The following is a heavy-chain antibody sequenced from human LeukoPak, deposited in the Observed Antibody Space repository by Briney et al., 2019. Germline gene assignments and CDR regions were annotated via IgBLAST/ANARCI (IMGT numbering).Heavy chain of an antibody. CDR1: GYTFTGYY. D-gene: IGHD3-10*01. V-gene: IGHV1-69*05. CDR2: IIPIFGTA. Sequence: SVKVSCKASGYTFTGYYMHWVRQAPGQGLEWMGRIIPIFGTANYAQKFQGRVTITTDESTSTAYMELSSLRSEDTAVYYCAAREGVLYYFDYWGQGTLVTVSS. J-gene: IGHJ4*02. CDR3: AAREGVLYYFDY.